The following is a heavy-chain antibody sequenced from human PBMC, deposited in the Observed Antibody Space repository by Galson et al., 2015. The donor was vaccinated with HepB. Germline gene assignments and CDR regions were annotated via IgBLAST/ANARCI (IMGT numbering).Heavy chain of an antibody. CDR3: ARQGRFLEWVTDRFDP. V-gene: IGHV5-51*01. CDR2: IYPGDSDS. D-gene: IGHD3-3*01. Sequence: QSGAEVKKPGESLKISCKGSGYSFTNYWIAWVRQMPGKGLEWMGIIYPGDSDSRYSPSFQGQVTISADKSISTAYLQWSSLKASDTAMYYCARQGRFLEWVTDRFDPWGQGTLVTVSS. CDR1: GYSFTNYW. J-gene: IGHJ5*02.